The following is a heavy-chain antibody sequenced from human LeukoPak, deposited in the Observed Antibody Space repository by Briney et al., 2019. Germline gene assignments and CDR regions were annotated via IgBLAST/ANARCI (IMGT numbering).Heavy chain of an antibody. J-gene: IGHJ4*02. CDR1: GITLSNYA. D-gene: IGHD3-10*01. V-gene: IGHV3-23*01. CDR3: AKRGIVIRGLLIIGFHKEAYYFDS. CDR2: ISGRAGGT. Sequence: GGSLRLSCVVSGITLSNYAMSWVRQAPGKGLEWVSGISGRAGGTNYADSVKGRFTISRDNSMNTMYLQMNSLRAEDTAVYFCAKRGIVIRGLLIIGFHKEAYYFDSWGQGILVTVSS.